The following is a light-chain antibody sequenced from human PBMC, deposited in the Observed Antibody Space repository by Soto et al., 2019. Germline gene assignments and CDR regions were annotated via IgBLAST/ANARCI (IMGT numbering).Light chain of an antibody. V-gene: IGKV4-1*01. Sequence: IVMTQSPDSLAVSLGERATINCKSSQSVLSNSNNMNYLAWYQHKPGQAPKLLAYWASIRESGVPDRFSGSRSGKDSALTISSLQTEDVAIYYCQQHYGTPPLTFGGRTKVEIK. CDR2: WAS. CDR3: QQHYGTPPLT. CDR1: QSVLSNSNNMNY. J-gene: IGKJ4*01.